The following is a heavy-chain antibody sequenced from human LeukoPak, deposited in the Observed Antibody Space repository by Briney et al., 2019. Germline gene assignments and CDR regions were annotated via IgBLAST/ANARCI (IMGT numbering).Heavy chain of an antibody. D-gene: IGHD5-24*01. Sequence: SETLSLTCAVDGTSFSGFYWSWIRQPPGKGLEWIGEITHSGSTTYNPSLKSRVTISIDASKKQFSLKLTSVTAADTAVYYRTMTPDGDYWGQGTLVTVAS. CDR2: ITHSGST. CDR1: GTSFSGFY. J-gene: IGHJ4*02. V-gene: IGHV4-34*01. CDR3: TMTPDGDY.